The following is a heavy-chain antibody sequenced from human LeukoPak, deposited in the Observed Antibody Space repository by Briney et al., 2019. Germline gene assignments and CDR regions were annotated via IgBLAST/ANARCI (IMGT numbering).Heavy chain of an antibody. Sequence: GGSLRLSCAASGFTFSSYGMHWVRQAPGKGLEWVAVISYDGSNKYYADSVKGRSTISRDNSKNTLYLQMNSLRAEDTAVYYCAKGLLWFGEMDAFHIWGQGTMVTVSS. J-gene: IGHJ3*02. V-gene: IGHV3-30*18. D-gene: IGHD3-10*01. CDR2: ISYDGSNK. CDR1: GFTFSSYG. CDR3: AKGLLWFGEMDAFHI.